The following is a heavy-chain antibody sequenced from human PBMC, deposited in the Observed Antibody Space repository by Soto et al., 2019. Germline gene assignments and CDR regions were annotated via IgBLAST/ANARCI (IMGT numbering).Heavy chain of an antibody. D-gene: IGHD5-18*01. CDR2: IYYSGST. V-gene: IGHV4-39*01. CDR3: ARRATAMVTPPVDY. Sequence: SETLSLTCTVSGGSISSSSYYWGWIRQPPGKGLEWIGSIYYSGSTYYNPSLKSRVTISVDTSKNQFSLKLSSVTAADTAVYYCARRATAMVTPPVDYWGQGTLVTVSS. J-gene: IGHJ4*02. CDR1: GGSISSSSYY.